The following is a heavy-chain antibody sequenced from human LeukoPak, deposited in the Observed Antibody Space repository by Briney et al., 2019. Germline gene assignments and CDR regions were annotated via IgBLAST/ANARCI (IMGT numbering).Heavy chain of an antibody. V-gene: IGHV4-39*01. D-gene: IGHD6-13*01. Sequence: SETLSLTCTVSGGSLSSSSYYWGWIRQPPGKGLEWIGSIYYSGSTYYNPSFKSRVSISVATPKNQFSLKLSSVTAANTAVYSCARQGLDSSSWSANWFDPWGQGTLVTVSS. CDR1: GGSLSSSSYY. J-gene: IGHJ5*02. CDR2: IYYSGST. CDR3: ARQGLDSSSWSANWFDP.